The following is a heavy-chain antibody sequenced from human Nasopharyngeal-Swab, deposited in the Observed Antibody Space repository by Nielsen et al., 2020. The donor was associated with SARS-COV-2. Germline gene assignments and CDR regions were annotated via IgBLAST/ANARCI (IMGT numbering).Heavy chain of an antibody. J-gene: IGHJ4*02. V-gene: IGHV4-34*01. CDR2: INHSGST. Sequence: GSLRLSCAVYGGSFSGYYWSWIRQPPGKGLEWIGEINHSGSTNYNPSLKSRLSTSVDTSKNQFSLKLTSVIAADTAVYYCARIAQYSSGPYYFDYWGQGTLVTVSS. CDR3: ARIAQYSSGPYYFDY. CDR1: GGSFSGYY. D-gene: IGHD6-25*01.